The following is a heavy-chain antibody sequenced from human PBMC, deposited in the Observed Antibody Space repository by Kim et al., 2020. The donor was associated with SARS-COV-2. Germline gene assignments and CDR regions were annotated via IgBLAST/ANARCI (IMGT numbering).Heavy chain of an antibody. CDR1: GGSFSGYY. J-gene: IGHJ5*02. CDR2: INHSGST. V-gene: IGHV4-34*01. CDR3: ARETMTTEDCWFDP. Sequence: SETLSLTCAVYGGSFSGYYWSWIRQPPGKGLEWIGEINHSGSTNYNPSLKSRVTISVDTSKNQFSLKLSSVTAADTAVYDCARETMTTEDCWFDPWGQGTLVTVSS. D-gene: IGHD3-22*01.